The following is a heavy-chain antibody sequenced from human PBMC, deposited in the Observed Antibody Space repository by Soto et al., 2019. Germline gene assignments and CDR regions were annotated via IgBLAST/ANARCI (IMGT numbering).Heavy chain of an antibody. CDR3: ARGPSRSSWIYYYYYGMDV. Sequence: GGSLRLSCAASGFTFSSYSMNWVRQAPGKGLEWVSYISSSSSTIYYADSVKGRFTISRDNAKNSLYLQMNSLRDEDTAVYYCARGPSRSSWIYYYYYGMDVWGQGTTVTVSS. D-gene: IGHD6-13*01. J-gene: IGHJ6*02. V-gene: IGHV3-48*02. CDR1: GFTFSSYS. CDR2: ISSSSSTI.